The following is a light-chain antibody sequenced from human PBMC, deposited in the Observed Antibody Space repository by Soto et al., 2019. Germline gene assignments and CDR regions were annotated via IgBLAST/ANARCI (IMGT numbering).Light chain of an antibody. CDR1: ETVATN. J-gene: IGKJ1*01. CDR3: QQYFEWPPMT. V-gene: IGKV3-15*01. Sequence: EVVMTQSPATLSVSPGERATLSCRASETVATNLAWYQQKPGQAPRLLISGASTRAAGISDRFRGSESGTEFTLTISSLRSEDSAIYYCQQYFEWPPMTFGQGTKVDIK. CDR2: GAS.